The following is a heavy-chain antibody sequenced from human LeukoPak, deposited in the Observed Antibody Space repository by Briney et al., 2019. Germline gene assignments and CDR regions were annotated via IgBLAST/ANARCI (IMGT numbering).Heavy chain of an antibody. CDR1: GFTFSDYY. Sequence: GGSLRLSCAASGFTFSDYYMSWIRQAPGKGLEWVSYISSSGSTIYYADSVKGRFTISRDNAKNSLYLQMNSLRVEDTAVYYCARDPIAGAFDIWGQGTMVTVSS. V-gene: IGHV3-11*04. CDR3: ARDPIAGAFDI. D-gene: IGHD2-21*01. CDR2: ISSSGSTI. J-gene: IGHJ3*02.